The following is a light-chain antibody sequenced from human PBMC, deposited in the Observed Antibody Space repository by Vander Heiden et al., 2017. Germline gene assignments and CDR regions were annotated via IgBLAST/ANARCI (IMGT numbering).Light chain of an antibody. CDR2: LGS. CDR3: MQALQTPPYT. Sequence: IVMSQSPLSLPVPPGAPAAISCRTSQIRLNSNGYNYLDWYLQKPGQSPQLLIYLGSNRASGVPDRFSGSGSGTDFTLKISRVEAEDVGVYYCMQALQTPPYTFGQGTKLEIK. V-gene: IGKV2-28*01. CDR1: QIRLNSNGYNY. J-gene: IGKJ2*01.